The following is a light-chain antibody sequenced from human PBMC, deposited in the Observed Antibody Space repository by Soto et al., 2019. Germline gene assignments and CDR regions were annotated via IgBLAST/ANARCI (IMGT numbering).Light chain of an antibody. CDR3: QQYGSYPWT. Sequence: SQLILSSCAKTESVGDSDSITCRARQISSSWLAWYQQKPGKAPKLLIYRASSIESGVPARFSGSGSGTEFTLTISSLQPDDFATYYCQQYGSYPWTFGQGTKVDIK. V-gene: IGKV1-5*03. CDR1: QISSSW. CDR2: RAS. J-gene: IGKJ1*01.